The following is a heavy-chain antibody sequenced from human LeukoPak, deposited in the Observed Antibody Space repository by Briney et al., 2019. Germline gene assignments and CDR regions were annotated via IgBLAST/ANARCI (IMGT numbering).Heavy chain of an antibody. D-gene: IGHD2-21*02. V-gene: IGHV3-48*03. CDR3: AREGVTSNLFDY. CDR2: ISASGRTI. CDR1: GFTFSYYA. Sequence: TGGSLRLSCSASGFTFSYYAMHWVRQAPGKGLEWISYISASGRTIYYADSVKGRFTISRDNTNNSLYLQMSSLRAEDTAVYYCAREGVTSNLFDYWGQGTLVTVSS. J-gene: IGHJ4*02.